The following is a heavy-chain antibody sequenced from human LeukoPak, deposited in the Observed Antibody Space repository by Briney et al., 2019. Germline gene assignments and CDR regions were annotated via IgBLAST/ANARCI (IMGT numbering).Heavy chain of an antibody. Sequence: PSETLSLTCAVYGGSFSGYYWSWIRQPPGKGLEWIGEINHSGSTNYNPSLKSRVTISVDTSKNQFSLKLSSVAAADTAVYYCARGTTFDYWGQGTLVTVSS. CDR1: GGSFSGYY. J-gene: IGHJ4*02. D-gene: IGHD1-7*01. CDR3: ARGTTFDY. V-gene: IGHV4-34*01. CDR2: INHSGST.